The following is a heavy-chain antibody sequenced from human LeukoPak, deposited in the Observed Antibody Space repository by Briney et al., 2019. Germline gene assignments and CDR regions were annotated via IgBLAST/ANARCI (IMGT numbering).Heavy chain of an antibody. Sequence: GGSLRLSCAASGFTFSSYAMHWVRQAPGKGLEWVAVISYDGSNKYYADSVKGRFTISRDNSKNTLYLQMNSLRAEDTAVYYCHSGYDAWGQGTLVTVSS. V-gene: IGHV3-30*04. CDR1: GFTFSSYA. CDR2: ISYDGSNK. CDR3: HSGYDA. D-gene: IGHD5-12*01. J-gene: IGHJ4*02.